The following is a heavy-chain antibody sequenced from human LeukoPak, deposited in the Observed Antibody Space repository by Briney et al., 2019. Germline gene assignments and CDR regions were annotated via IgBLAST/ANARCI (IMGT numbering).Heavy chain of an antibody. CDR3: ARDHDSSGRTDDAFDT. Sequence: ASVKVSCKASGYTFTDYYIHWVRQAPGQGLEWMGRINPNSGDTNYAQRFQGRVTMARGASISTAYMELSRLTSDDTAVYFCARDHDSSGRTDDAFDTWGQGTMVTVSS. D-gene: IGHD3-22*01. J-gene: IGHJ3*02. CDR1: GYTFTDYY. CDR2: INPNSGDT. V-gene: IGHV1-2*06.